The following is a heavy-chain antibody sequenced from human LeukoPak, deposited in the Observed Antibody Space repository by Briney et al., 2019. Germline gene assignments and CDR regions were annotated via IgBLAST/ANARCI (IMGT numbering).Heavy chain of an antibody. J-gene: IGHJ4*02. Sequence: GASVKVSCKASGYTFTTYGLSWVRQAPGQGLEWMGWISPYNGNTNYPQKLQGRVTMTTDTSTSTAYMQLRSLRSDDTAVYYCARDRDYYDSSGYFPFDYWGQGTLVTVSS. D-gene: IGHD3-22*01. CDR1: GYTFTTYG. CDR3: ARDRDYYDSSGYFPFDY. CDR2: ISPYNGNT. V-gene: IGHV1-18*01.